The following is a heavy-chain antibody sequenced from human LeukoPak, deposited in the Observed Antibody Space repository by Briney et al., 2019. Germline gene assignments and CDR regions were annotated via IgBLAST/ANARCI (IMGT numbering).Heavy chain of an antibody. CDR1: GYTFIDYY. CDR2: IIPSGGGT. D-gene: IGHD4-11*01. V-gene: IGHV1-2*02. Sequence: ASVKVSCKASGYTFIDYYLHWVLQAPGQGLEWMGWIIPSGGGTNYAQKFQGRVTMTKDTSINTAYLELSSLTSDDTAVYYCARDYSHYRSDWYFDLWGRGTQVTVTS. J-gene: IGHJ2*01. CDR3: ARDYSHYRSDWYFDL.